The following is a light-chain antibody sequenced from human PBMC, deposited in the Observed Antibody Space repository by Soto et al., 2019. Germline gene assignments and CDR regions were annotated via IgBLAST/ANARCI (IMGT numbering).Light chain of an antibody. Sequence: DIQMTQSPSSLSASVGDRVTITCRASQSISSYLNWYQQKPGKAPKLLIYAASSLQSGVPSRFSGSGSGTDFTLTISSLQPEDFATYYCQHTYITPNTFVQGTRLEIK. CDR3: QHTYITPNT. CDR2: AAS. V-gene: IGKV1-39*01. CDR1: QSISSY. J-gene: IGKJ5*01.